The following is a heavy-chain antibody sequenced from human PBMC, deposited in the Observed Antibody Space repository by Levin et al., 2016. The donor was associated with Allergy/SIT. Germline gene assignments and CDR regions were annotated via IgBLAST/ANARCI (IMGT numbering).Heavy chain of an antibody. V-gene: IGHV3-9*01. D-gene: IGHD4-17*01. J-gene: IGHJ4*02. CDR2: ISWNGGTT. CDR1: GFTFENYN. Sequence: GGSLRLSCEASGFTFENYNLHWVRQAPGKGLEWVSGISWNGGTTAYAESVKGRVTISRDNARDTLYLQMNSLKTEDTALYYCAKDADYGDWFYFDYWGLGTLVTVSS. CDR3: AKDADYGDWFYFDY.